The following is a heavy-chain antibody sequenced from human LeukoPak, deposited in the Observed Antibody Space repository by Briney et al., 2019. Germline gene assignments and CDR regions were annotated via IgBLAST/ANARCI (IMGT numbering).Heavy chain of an antibody. CDR3: AKDYDYYDSSGSFDY. Sequence: PGGSLRLSCTASGFTFSRYLMHWVRQAPGKGLVGVSRINGEGTITTYADSVKGRFTVSRDNAKNTLYLQMNSLRTEDTASYYCAKDYDYYDSSGSFDYWGQGTLVTVSS. CDR2: INGEGTIT. J-gene: IGHJ4*02. V-gene: IGHV3-74*01. CDR1: GFTFSRYL. D-gene: IGHD3-22*01.